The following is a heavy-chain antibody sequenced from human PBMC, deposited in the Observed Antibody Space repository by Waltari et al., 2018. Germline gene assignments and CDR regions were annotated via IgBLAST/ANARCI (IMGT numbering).Heavy chain of an antibody. CDR2: SYYSGST. Sequence: QLQLQESGPGLVKPSETLSLTCTVSGGSISSSSYYWGWIRQPPGKGLEWIGSSYYSGSTYYNPSLKSRVTISVDTSKNQFSLKLSSVTAADTAVYYCATPLYSSSWYVSFDYWGQGTLVTVSS. D-gene: IGHD6-13*01. V-gene: IGHV4-39*07. CDR1: GGSISSSSYY. J-gene: IGHJ4*02. CDR3: ATPLYSSSWYVSFDY.